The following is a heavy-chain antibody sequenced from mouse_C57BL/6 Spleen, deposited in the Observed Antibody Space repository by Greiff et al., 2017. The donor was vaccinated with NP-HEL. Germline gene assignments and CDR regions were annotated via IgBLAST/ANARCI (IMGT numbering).Heavy chain of an antibody. J-gene: IGHJ4*01. V-gene: IGHV1-80*01. Sequence: QVQLQQSGAELVKPGASVKISCKASGYAFSSYWMNWVKQRPGKGLEWIGQIYPGDGDTNYNGKFKGKATLTADKSSSTAYMQLSSLTSEDSAVYFCARSGVYDGYYGGAMDYWGQGTSVTVSS. CDR1: GYAFSSYW. CDR2: IYPGDGDT. D-gene: IGHD2-3*01. CDR3: ARSGVYDGYYGGAMDY.